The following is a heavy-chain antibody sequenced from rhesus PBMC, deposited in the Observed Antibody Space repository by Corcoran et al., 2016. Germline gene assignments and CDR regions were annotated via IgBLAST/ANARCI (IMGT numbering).Heavy chain of an antibody. D-gene: IGHD6-31*01. Sequence: QVQLQESGPGLVKPSETLSLTCTVSGASISSNWWSWIRQPPGKGLEWIGEKNGNSGTPNYTPSLKSRVTISKDPSKNQFSLKLSSVPAADTAVYYCARDSSGWYPLYYFDYWGQGVLVTVSS. CDR2: KNGNSGTP. CDR3: ARDSSGWYPLYYFDY. CDR1: GASISSNW. V-gene: IGHV4-80*01. J-gene: IGHJ4*01.